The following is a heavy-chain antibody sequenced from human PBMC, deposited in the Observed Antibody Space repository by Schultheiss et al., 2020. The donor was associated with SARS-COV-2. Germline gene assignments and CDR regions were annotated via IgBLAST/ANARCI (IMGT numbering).Heavy chain of an antibody. CDR1: GGSISSYY. D-gene: IGHD6-19*01. Sequence: SQTLSLTCTVSGGSISSYYWSWIRQHPGKGLEWIGYIYHSGSTYYNPSLKSRVTISVDTSKNQFSLKLSSVTAADTAVYYCAREPSGWTRSGFDYWGQGALVTVSS. J-gene: IGHJ4*02. V-gene: IGHV4-59*04. CDR3: AREPSGWTRSGFDY. CDR2: IYHSGST.